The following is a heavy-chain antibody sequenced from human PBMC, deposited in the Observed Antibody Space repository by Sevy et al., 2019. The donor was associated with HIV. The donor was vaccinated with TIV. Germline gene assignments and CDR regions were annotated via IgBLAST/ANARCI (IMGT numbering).Heavy chain of an antibody. J-gene: IGHJ6*02. D-gene: IGHD3-10*01. Sequence: GGSLRLSCAASGFTFSSYGMHWVRQAPGKGLEWVAVISYHGRNKYYADSVKGRFTISRDNSKNTLYLQMNSLRAEDTAVYCCAKDRGTMVRGGAKTYYYYGMDVWGQGTTVPVSS. V-gene: IGHV3-30*18. CDR2: ISYHGRNK. CDR1: GFTFSSYG. CDR3: AKDRGTMVRGGAKTYYYYGMDV.